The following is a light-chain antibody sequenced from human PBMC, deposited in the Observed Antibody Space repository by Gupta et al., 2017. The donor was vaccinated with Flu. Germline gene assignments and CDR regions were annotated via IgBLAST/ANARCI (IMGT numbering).Light chain of an antibody. J-gene: IGKJ2*03. CDR3: QQYESTLASS. CDR1: QSVLYSSNNKNY. CDR2: WAS. Sequence: DIVMTQSPDSLAVSLGERATINCKSSQSVLYSSNNKNYLDWYQQNPGQPPKLLIYWASTREAGVPDRFSGSGYGIDLTLTISSLQAEDVAVYYCQQYESTLASSFGPGTKMEI. V-gene: IGKV4-1*01.